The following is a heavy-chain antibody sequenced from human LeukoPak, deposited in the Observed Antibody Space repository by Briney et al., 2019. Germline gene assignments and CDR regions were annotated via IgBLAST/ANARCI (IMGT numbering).Heavy chain of an antibody. CDR2: ISGSGGSS. CDR3: AKGGAYDLLTGSDFDH. J-gene: IGHJ4*02. V-gene: IGHV3-23*01. Sequence: PGGSLRLSCAASGFTFSSYGMHWVRQAPGKGLEWVSSISGSGGSSAYADSVKGRFTISRDSSKNTLYLQMDSLRAEDTAVHYCAKGGAYDLLTGSDFDHWGQGTLVTVSS. D-gene: IGHD3-9*01. CDR1: GFTFSSYG.